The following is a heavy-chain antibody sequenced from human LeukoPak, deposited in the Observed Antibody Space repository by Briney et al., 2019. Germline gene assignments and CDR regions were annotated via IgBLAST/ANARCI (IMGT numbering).Heavy chain of an antibody. J-gene: IGHJ6*04. Sequence: GGSLRLSCAASGFTFSSYGMTWVRQAPGKGLEWVSYISSSSSTIYYADSVKGRFTISRDNAKNTLYLQMNSLRAEDTAVYYCARRGRSDGDVWGKGTTVTVSS. CDR3: ARRGRSDGDV. CDR1: GFTFSSYG. V-gene: IGHV3-48*04. D-gene: IGHD5-24*01. CDR2: ISSSSSTI.